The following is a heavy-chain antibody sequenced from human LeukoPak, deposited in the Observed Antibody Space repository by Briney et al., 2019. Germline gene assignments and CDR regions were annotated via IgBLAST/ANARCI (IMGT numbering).Heavy chain of an antibody. J-gene: IGHJ4*02. D-gene: IGHD6-13*01. CDR2: IKQDAGEI. Sequence: GGSLRLSCAASGFTLSGYWMSWVRLLPGKGLEWVANIKQDAGEIRYVDSVKGRFTISRDNAKNSVYLQMNSLRVEDTGVCYCARLGSSWDFFDFWGQGTLVTVS. V-gene: IGHV3-7*01. CDR1: GFTLSGYW. CDR3: ARLGSSWDFFDF.